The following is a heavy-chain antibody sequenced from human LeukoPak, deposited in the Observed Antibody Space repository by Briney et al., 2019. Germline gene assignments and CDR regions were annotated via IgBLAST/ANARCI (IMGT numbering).Heavy chain of an antibody. J-gene: IGHJ4*02. D-gene: IGHD1-26*01. Sequence: PGGSLRLSCAASGFTFGDHYMDWVRQAPGKGLEWVGRTRKKTNSYTTEYAASVKGRFTISRDDSKNSLYLQMNSLKAEDTAVYYCTRVVLVGTTYSYFDYWGQGTLVTVSS. V-gene: IGHV3-72*01. CDR3: TRVVLVGTTYSYFDY. CDR2: TRKKTNSYTT. CDR1: GFTFGDHY.